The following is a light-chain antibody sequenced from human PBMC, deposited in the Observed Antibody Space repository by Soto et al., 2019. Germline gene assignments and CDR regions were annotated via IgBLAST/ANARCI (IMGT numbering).Light chain of an antibody. V-gene: IGKV3-11*01. CDR2: DAS. CDR1: PSVSNS. J-gene: IGKJ3*01. Sequence: ESVLTQSPATLSLSPGERATLSCRASPSVSNSLAWYQHKPGQAPRLLIYDASNRATGVPTRFSGSGSGTDFTLTISRLEPEDFAVYYCQQFGTSPLVTFGPGTKVDIK. CDR3: QQFGTSPLVT.